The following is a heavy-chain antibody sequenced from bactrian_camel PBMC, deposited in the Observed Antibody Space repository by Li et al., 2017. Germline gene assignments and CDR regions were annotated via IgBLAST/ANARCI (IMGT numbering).Heavy chain of an antibody. CDR1: RYTYKRNC. CDR2: LWIGGATT. V-gene: IGHV3-3*01. Sequence: QVQLVESGGGSVQAGGSLTLSCAAGRYTYKRNCMGWFRQLPGKDREGLAVLWIGGATTTYADSVKGRFIITRDKAKDLVYLQMNGLQPEDTGMYYCAADQLYGTCRDVLDFPARGQGTQVTVS. CDR3: AADQLYGTCRDVLDFPA. D-gene: IGHD7*01. J-gene: IGHJ4*01.